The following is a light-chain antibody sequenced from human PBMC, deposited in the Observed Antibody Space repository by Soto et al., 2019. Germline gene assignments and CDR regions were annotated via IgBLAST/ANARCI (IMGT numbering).Light chain of an antibody. V-gene: IGKV1-9*01. CDR2: GAS. Sequence: DIQLTQSPSFLSASVGDRVTITCRASQGISSYLAWFQQKPGRAPNLLIYGASTLQSGVPSRFSGSGSGTDFTLTISNLQPEDFATYYGQQLNASPLTFGQGTRLEIK. CDR1: QGISSY. CDR3: QQLNASPLT. J-gene: IGKJ5*01.